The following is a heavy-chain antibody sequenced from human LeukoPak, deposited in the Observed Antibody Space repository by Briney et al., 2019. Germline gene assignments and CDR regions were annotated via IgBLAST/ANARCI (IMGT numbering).Heavy chain of an antibody. J-gene: IGHJ5*02. D-gene: IGHD3-10*01. Sequence: SRVTISVDTSKNQFSLKLSSVTAADTAVYYCARRGPMVRGVIIKDRWFDPWGQGTLVTVSS. V-gene: IGHV4-34*01. CDR3: ARRGPMVRGVIIKDRWFDP.